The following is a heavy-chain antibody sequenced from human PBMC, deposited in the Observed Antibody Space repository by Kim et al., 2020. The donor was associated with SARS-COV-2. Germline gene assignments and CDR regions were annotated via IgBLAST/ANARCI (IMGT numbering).Heavy chain of an antibody. Sequence: GVATSYADSVRGRFTISRDNSKNTLSLQMNSLRAEDTALYYCAKTGQLDYWGQGTLVTVSS. CDR3: AKTGQLDY. CDR2: GVAT. D-gene: IGHD6-13*01. J-gene: IGHJ4*02. V-gene: IGHV3-23*01.